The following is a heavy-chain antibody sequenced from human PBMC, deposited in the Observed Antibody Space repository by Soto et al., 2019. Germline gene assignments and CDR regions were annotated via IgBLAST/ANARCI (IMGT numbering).Heavy chain of an antibody. CDR3: ARLPYSSGWYGNWFDP. Sequence: QITLKESGPTLVKPTQTLTLTCTFSGFSLSTSGVGVGWIRQPPGKALEWLALIYWDDDKHYSPSLKSRLTITKDTSKTQVVLTMTNMDPVDTATYYCARLPYSSGWYGNWFDPWGQGTLVTVSS. J-gene: IGHJ5*02. V-gene: IGHV2-5*02. D-gene: IGHD6-19*01. CDR2: IYWDDDK. CDR1: GFSLSTSGVG.